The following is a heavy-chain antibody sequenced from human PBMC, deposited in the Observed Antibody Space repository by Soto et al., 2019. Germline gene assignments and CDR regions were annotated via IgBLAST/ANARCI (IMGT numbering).Heavy chain of an antibody. CDR2: IYHSGST. CDR3: ARGGRWLFDY. CDR1: GGSISTDNW. Sequence: QVQLQQSGPELMKPSGTLSPTCAVSGGSISTDNWWSWVRQPPGKGLEWVGEIYHSGSTNYNPSLKSRLTISIDKSKYQFALDVRSVTAADTAVYYCARGGRWLFDYWGQGTLVTVSS. V-gene: IGHV4-4*02. D-gene: IGHD5-12*01. J-gene: IGHJ4*02.